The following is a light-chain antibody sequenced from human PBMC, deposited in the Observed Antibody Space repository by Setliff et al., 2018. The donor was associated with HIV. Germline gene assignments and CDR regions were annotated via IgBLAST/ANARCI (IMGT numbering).Light chain of an antibody. Sequence: QSALAQPASVSGSPGQSITISCTGTSSDVGAYNYVSWYQQHPGTAPKLMISDVTNRPSGVSNRFSGSKSGNTASLTISGLQAEDEADYFCISYTTGATVTFGGGTKVTVL. V-gene: IGLV2-14*03. J-gene: IGLJ3*02. CDR3: ISYTTGATVT. CDR1: SSDVGAYNY. CDR2: DVT.